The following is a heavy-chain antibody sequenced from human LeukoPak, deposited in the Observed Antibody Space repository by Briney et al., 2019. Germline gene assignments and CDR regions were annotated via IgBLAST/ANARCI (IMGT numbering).Heavy chain of an antibody. CDR1: GFTFSSYS. V-gene: IGHV3-48*01. J-gene: IGHJ4*02. CDR3: ARDRELGSYCSGGSCYGVPDDY. Sequence: GGSLRLSCAASGFTFSSYSMNWVRQAPGKGLEWVSYISSSSSTIYYADSVKARFTISRDNAKNSLYLQMNSLRAEDTAVYYCARDRELGSYCSGGSCYGVPDDYWGQGTLVTVSS. D-gene: IGHD2-15*01. CDR2: ISSSSSTI.